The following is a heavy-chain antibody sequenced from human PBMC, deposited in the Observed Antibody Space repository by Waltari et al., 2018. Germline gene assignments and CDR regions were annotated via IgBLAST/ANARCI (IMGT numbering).Heavy chain of an antibody. D-gene: IGHD6-13*01. CDR2: ISSSSSYI. J-gene: IGHJ4*02. CDR1: GFTFSSYR. Sequence: EVQLVESGGGLVKPGGSLRLSCAASGFTFSSYRMNWFRQAPGKGLEWVSSISSSSSYIYYADSVKGRFTISRDNAKNSLYLQMNSLRAEDTAVYYCARVTAAAGTPYWGQGTLVTVSS. CDR3: ARVTAAAGTPY. V-gene: IGHV3-21*01.